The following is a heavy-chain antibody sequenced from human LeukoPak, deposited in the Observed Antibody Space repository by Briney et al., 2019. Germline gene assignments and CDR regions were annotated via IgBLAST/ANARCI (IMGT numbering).Heavy chain of an antibody. Sequence: TGGSLRLSCAASGFTFSSYAMSWVRQAPGKGLEWVSAISGSGGSTYYADSVKGRFTISRDNSKNTLYLQMNSLRAEDTAVYYCATVLRYFTRWDYFDYWGQGTLVTVSS. CDR1: GFTFSSYA. CDR3: ATVLRYFTRWDYFDY. CDR2: ISGSGGST. V-gene: IGHV3-23*01. J-gene: IGHJ4*02. D-gene: IGHD3-9*01.